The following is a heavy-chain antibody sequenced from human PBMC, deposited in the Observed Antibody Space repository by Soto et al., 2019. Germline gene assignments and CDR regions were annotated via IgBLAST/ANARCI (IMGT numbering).Heavy chain of an antibody. V-gene: IGHV3-30*18. J-gene: IGHJ4*02. CDR2: ISYDGSNK. Sequence: HPGGSLRLSCAASVFTFSSYGMHWVRQAPGKGLEWVAVISYDGSNKYYADSVKGRFTISRDNSKNTLYLQMNSLRAEDTAVYYCANGCSGGSCRALPSAYWGQGTLVTVSS. CDR1: VFTFSSYG. D-gene: IGHD2-15*01. CDR3: ANGCSGGSCRALPSAY.